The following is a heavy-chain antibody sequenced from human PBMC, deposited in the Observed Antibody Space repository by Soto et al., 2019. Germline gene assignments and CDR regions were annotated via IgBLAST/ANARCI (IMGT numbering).Heavy chain of an antibody. CDR2: IWYDGSNK. J-gene: IGHJ4*02. Sequence: QVQLVESGGGVVQPGRSLRLSCAASGFTFSSYGMHWVRQAPGKGLGWVAVIWYDGSNKYYADSVKGRFTISRDNSKNPMDLQMNSLRAEDTAVYYGARELSRGYSYGSDYWGQGTLVTVSS. CDR3: ARELSRGYSYGSDY. CDR1: GFTFSSYG. D-gene: IGHD5-18*01. V-gene: IGHV3-33*01.